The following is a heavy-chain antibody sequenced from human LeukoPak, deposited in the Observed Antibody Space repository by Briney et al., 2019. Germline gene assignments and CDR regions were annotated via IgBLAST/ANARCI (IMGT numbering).Heavy chain of an antibody. CDR3: ARRSAARDAFDI. V-gene: IGHV3-74*03. CDR2: IKSDGSST. CDR1: GFTFSSYW. D-gene: IGHD6-6*01. J-gene: IGHJ3*02. Sequence: GASLRLSCAASGFTFSSYWMHWVRQGPGKGLVWVSRIKSDGSSTTYADSVKGRFTISRDNAKNTLYLQMNSLRAEDTAVYYCARRSAARDAFDIWGQGTMVTVSS.